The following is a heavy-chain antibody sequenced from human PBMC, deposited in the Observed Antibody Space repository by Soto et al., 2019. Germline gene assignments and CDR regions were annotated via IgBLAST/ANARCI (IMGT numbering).Heavy chain of an antibody. Sequence: EVQLVESGGGLVLPGGSLRLSCVGSAFSLKTYWMAWVRQAPGKGLECVANIRQYGAETFYVDSVKGRFTISRDNANNSVYMQMDNLRAEDTGVYYCATGGSGTYYLGPLDYWGQGIMVIVSS. CDR3: ATGGSGTYYLGPLDY. CDR1: AFSLKTYW. V-gene: IGHV3-7*01. CDR2: IRQYGAET. J-gene: IGHJ4*02. D-gene: IGHD3-10*01.